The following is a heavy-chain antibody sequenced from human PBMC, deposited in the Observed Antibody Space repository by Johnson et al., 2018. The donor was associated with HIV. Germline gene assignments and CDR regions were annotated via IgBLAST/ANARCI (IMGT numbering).Heavy chain of an antibody. J-gene: IGHJ3*02. CDR3: AKGGGSYSDAFDI. D-gene: IGHD1-26*01. CDR1: GLTFSSYG. CDR2: ISYDGRKK. V-gene: IGHV3-30*18. Sequence: VQLVESGGGVVQPGRSLRLSCAASGLTFSSYGMHWVRQAPGKGLAWVAVISYDGRKKYYAGSVTGRFTISRDNSKNTLYLQMNSLRAEDTAVYYCAKGGGSYSDAFDIWGQGTMVTVSS.